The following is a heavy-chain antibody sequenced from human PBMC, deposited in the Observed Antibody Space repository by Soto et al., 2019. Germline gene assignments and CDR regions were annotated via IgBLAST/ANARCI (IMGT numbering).Heavy chain of an antibody. Sequence: GASVKVSCKASGYTFTSYYMHWVRQAPGQGLEWMGIINPSGGSTSYAQKFQGRVTMTRDTSTSTVYMELSSLRSDDTAVYYCARNKGRATVTDAFDIWGQGTMVTVS. J-gene: IGHJ3*02. CDR3: ARNKGRATVTDAFDI. V-gene: IGHV1-46*01. CDR2: INPSGGST. CDR1: GYTFTSYY. D-gene: IGHD4-17*01.